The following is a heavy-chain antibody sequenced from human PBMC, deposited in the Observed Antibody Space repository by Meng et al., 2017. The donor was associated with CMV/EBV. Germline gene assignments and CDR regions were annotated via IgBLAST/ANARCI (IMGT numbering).Heavy chain of an antibody. V-gene: IGHV3-11*04. J-gene: IGHJ6*02. Sequence: SLKISCAASGFTFSDYYMSWIRQAPGKGLEWVSYISSSGSTIYYADSVKGRFTISRDNAKNSLYLQMNSLRAEDTAVYHCARENYCSSTICPDYYYGMDVWGQGTTVTVSS. D-gene: IGHD2-2*01. CDR2: ISSSGSTI. CDR1: GFTFSDYY. CDR3: ARENYCSSTICPDYYYGMDV.